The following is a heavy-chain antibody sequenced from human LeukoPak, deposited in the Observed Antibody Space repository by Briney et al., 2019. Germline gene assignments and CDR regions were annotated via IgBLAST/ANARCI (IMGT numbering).Heavy chain of an antibody. CDR3: ATAGRELLAEIDY. V-gene: IGHV3-23*01. D-gene: IGHD3-10*01. Sequence: PGGSLSLSCAASGFTFSTYAMSWVRQAPGKGLEWVSAVNVDDGSTYYADSVKGRSTISRDNSKSTLYLQINSLRADDTAVYYCATAGRELLAEIDYWGQGTLVTVSS. CDR1: GFTFSTYA. CDR2: VNVDDGST. J-gene: IGHJ4*02.